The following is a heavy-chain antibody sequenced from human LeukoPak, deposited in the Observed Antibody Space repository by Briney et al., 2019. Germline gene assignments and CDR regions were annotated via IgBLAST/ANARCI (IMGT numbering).Heavy chain of an antibody. D-gene: IGHD4-17*01. Sequence: PGGSLRLSCAVSGFTFRSYGMHWVRQAPSKGLEWVAFIRYDGSNKYYADSVKGRFTISRDNSKNTLYLQMNSLRAEDTAVYYCARHYMTTVTKGAFDIWGQGTMVTVSS. CDR3: ARHYMTTVTKGAFDI. J-gene: IGHJ3*02. CDR2: IRYDGSNK. CDR1: GFTFRSYG. V-gene: IGHV3-30*02.